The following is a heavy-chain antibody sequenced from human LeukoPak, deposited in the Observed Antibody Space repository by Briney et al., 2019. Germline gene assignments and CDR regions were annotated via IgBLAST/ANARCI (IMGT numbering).Heavy chain of an antibody. Sequence: GESLKISCRVSGYRFTYDWIDWVRQMPEKGLEWVGIIYPDDSDTRYSPSFEGQVTISADKSINTAYLQWSSLRASDTAMYYCATSTFGGGYYCYMDVWGMGTSVIVSS. J-gene: IGHJ6*03. V-gene: IGHV5-51*01. D-gene: IGHD3-16*01. CDR2: IYPDDSDT. CDR3: ATSTFGGGYYCYMDV. CDR1: GYRFTYDW.